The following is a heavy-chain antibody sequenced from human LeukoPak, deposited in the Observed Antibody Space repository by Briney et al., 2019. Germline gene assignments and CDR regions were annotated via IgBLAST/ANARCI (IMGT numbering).Heavy chain of an antibody. J-gene: IGHJ5*02. CDR2: INPNNGGT. CDR1: GYTFIGHY. CDR3: ARVAGLCSAGSCGNWFDP. V-gene: IGHV1-2*02. Sequence: ASVKVSCKASGYTFIGHYIHWVRQAPGQGLEWMGWINPNNGGTKYAPKFRGRVTMTRDTSISTAYMELSSLRSDDTAVYYCARVAGLCSAGSCGNWFDPWGQGTLVTVSS. D-gene: IGHD3-10*01.